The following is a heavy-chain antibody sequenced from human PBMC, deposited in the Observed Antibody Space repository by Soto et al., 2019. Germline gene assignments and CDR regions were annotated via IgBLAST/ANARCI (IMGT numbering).Heavy chain of an antibody. CDR2: IWRDGSEE. Sequence: QAHLVESGGGVVQPGGTLRLSCAASRFTFSYVGMHWVRQVPGTGLAWVSIIWRDGSEEYYADSVKGRFAISRDNSKNTLYLRMDSLRPEDTAVYYCARDGIAGTAYRGYLDYWGPGTLVTVSS. CDR1: RFTFSYVG. D-gene: IGHD1-7*01. V-gene: IGHV3-33*01. J-gene: IGHJ4*02. CDR3: ARDGIAGTAYRGYLDY.